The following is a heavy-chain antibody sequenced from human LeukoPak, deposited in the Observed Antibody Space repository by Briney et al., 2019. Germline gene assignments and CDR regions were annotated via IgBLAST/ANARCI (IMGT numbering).Heavy chain of an antibody. V-gene: IGHV4-4*02. D-gene: IGHD3-22*01. J-gene: IGHJ3*02. CDR2: IYHSGST. CDR3: AREVADHSSGAFDI. CDR1: GGSISSSNW. Sequence: SETLSLTCAVSGGSISSSNWWSWVRQPPGKGLEWIGEIYHSGSTNYNPSLKSRVTISVDKSKNQFSLKLSSVTAADTAVYYCAREVADHSSGAFDIWGQGTMVTVSS.